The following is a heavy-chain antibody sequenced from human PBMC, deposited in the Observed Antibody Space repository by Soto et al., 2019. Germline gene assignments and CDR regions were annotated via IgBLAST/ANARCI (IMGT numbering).Heavy chain of an antibody. CDR3: ARQKDANGWFEP. Sequence: SETLCRTCSFCVCSISSINWGSWVRHPPGKGLQWIAEIYHTVSTNYNPSLKSRVTISIDKFKNPFSLRLNSVTAAETAVYYCARQKDANGWFEPWGLGNMVNVSS. D-gene: IGHD2-8*01. CDR2: IYHTVST. CDR1: VCSISSINW. V-gene: IGHV4-4*02. J-gene: IGHJ5*02.